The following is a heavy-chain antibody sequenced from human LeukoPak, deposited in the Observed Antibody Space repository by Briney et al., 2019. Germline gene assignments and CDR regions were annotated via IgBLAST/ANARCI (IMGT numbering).Heavy chain of an antibody. Sequence: GGSLGLSCAASGFTVSSNYMSWVRQAPGKGLEWVSVIFSGGGTYYADSVKGRFTISRDNSKNTLYLQMNSLRAEDTAVYYCATRGGYNYGFQHWARAPWSPSPQ. CDR1: GFTVSSNY. CDR3: ATRGGYNYGFQH. V-gene: IGHV3-53*01. J-gene: IGHJ1*01. CDR2: IFSGGGT. D-gene: IGHD5-18*01.